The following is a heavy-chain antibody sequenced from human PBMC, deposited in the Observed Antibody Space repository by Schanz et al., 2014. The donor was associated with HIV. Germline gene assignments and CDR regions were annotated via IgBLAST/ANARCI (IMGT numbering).Heavy chain of an antibody. D-gene: IGHD2-2*01. V-gene: IGHV1-2*02. CDR2: INPKSGDT. J-gene: IGHJ4*02. CDR3: ARNRYNLLPFDI. Sequence: QVHLVQSGAEVKEPGASVKVSCKPYGHIFTGYLMHWVRQAPGQGLEWIGWINPKSGDTNYAQKFQGRVTMTRDTSVSTASMEMTRLTYDDTAIYFCARNRYNLLPFDIWGQGTLVTVSS. CDR1: GHIFTGYL.